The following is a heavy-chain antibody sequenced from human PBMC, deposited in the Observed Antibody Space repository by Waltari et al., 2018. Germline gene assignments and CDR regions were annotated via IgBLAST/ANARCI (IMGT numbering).Heavy chain of an antibody. CDR1: GFSLGDYG. CDR3: TSDIAAAGFDY. J-gene: IGHJ4*02. D-gene: IGHD6-13*01. CDR2: IRKKAFGATT. V-gene: IGHV3-49*04. Sequence: ESGGGLVQPGRSLRLSCDTHGFSLGDYGMTWVRHAPHKGLEWVGYIRKKAFGATTEFAASVKGRFSLSRDDSKGSIYLQMNSLTADDTAIYYCTSDIAAAGFDYWGQGISVTVSS.